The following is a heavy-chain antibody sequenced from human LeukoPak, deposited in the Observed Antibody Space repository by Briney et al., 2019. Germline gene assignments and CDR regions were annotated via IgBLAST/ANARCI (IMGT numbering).Heavy chain of an antibody. J-gene: IGHJ4*02. Sequence: SVKGRFTISRDNAKNSLYLQMNSLRAEDTAVYYCARGAERVRGFPFDYWGQGTLVTVSS. D-gene: IGHD3-10*01. CDR3: ARGAERVRGFPFDY. V-gene: IGHV3-21*01.